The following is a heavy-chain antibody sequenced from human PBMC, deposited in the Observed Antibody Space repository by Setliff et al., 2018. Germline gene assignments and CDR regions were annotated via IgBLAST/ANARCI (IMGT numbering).Heavy chain of an antibody. CDR2: INHRGST. J-gene: IGHJ4*02. CDR1: GGSFNTGAYY. V-gene: IGHV4-34*01. Sequence: SETLSLTCSVSGGSFNTGAYYWSWIRQSPEKGLEWIGEINHRGSTNYNPSLKSRVTISIDTSKDQFSLKLISMTAADTAVYYCAGGRNIAARLLDSWGQGTLVTVSS. CDR3: AGGRNIAARLLDS. D-gene: IGHD6-6*01.